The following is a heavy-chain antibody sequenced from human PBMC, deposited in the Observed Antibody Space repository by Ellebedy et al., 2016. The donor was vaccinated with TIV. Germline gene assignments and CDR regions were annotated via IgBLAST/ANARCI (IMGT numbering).Heavy chain of an antibody. CDR3: ARGRGYNYGYPTEGGLFDS. CDR2: IIPIFGTA. CDR1: GGTFSTYA. V-gene: IGHV1-69*13. Sequence: ASVKVSXKASGGTFSTYAISWVRQAPGQGLEWMGGIIPIFGTANHAQKFQGRVTITADEGTRTAYMELSSLRSEDTAVYYCARGRGYNYGYPTEGGLFDSWGQGTLVTVSS. J-gene: IGHJ4*02. D-gene: IGHD5-18*01.